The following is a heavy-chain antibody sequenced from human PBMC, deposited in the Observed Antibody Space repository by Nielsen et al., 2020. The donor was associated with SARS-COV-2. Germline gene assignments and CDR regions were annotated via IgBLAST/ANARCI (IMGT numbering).Heavy chain of an antibody. CDR3: ARDMGGYLDY. CDR2: ISYDRSNK. V-gene: IGHV3-30*04. D-gene: IGHD3-16*01. CDR1: GFTFSTYP. Sequence: GESLKISCAASGFTFSTYPMHWVRQAPGKGLEWVAVISYDRSNKYSADSVKGRFTISRDNSKNTLYLQMNSLRAEDTAVYYCARDMGGYLDYWGQGTLVTVSS. J-gene: IGHJ4*02.